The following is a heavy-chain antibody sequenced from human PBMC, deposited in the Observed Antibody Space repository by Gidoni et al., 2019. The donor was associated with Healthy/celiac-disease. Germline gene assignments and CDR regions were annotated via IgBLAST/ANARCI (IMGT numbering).Heavy chain of an antibody. J-gene: IGHJ6*02. CDR2: IWYDGSNK. D-gene: IGHD2-8*01. Sequence: QVQLVESGGGVVEPGRSLRLPCAASGFTFSSYGMHCVRQAPGKGLVWVAVIWYDGSNKYYADSVKGRFTISRDNSKNTLYLQMNSLRAEDTAVYYCARDCTNGVCPIHYYYGMDVWGQGTTVTVSS. CDR1: GFTFSSYG. V-gene: IGHV3-33*01. CDR3: ARDCTNGVCPIHYYYGMDV.